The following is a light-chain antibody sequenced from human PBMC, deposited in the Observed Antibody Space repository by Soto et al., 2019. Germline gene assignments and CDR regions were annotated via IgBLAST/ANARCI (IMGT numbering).Light chain of an antibody. CDR3: SSYTSSCPLV. V-gene: IGLV2-14*01. Sequence: QAVLTQPASVSGYLGQSITISCTGTSSDVGGYNYVSWYQQHPGKAPKLMIYEVSNRPSGVSNRFSGSKSGNTASLTISGLQSEDEADYYCSSYTSSCPLVFGTGTKVTVL. CDR2: EVS. J-gene: IGLJ1*01. CDR1: SSDVGGYNY.